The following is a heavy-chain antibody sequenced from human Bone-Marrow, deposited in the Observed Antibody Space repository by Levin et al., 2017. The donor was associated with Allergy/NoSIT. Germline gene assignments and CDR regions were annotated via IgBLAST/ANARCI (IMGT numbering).Heavy chain of an antibody. CDR2: ISYVGSDE. CDR3: ATGSFDF. CDR1: GFTFKTYG. J-gene: IGHJ4*02. V-gene: IGHV3-30*03. Sequence: QTGGSLRLSCAASGFTFKTYGMHWVRQAPGKGLEWVAVISYVGSDEYYADSVKGRFTISRDNSKNTLYLQMNALRPEDTAVYYCATGSFDFWGQGTLVTVSS.